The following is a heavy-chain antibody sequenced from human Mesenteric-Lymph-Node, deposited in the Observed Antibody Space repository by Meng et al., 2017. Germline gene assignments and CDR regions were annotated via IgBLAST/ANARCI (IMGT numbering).Heavy chain of an antibody. D-gene: IGHD4-17*01. CDR3: ARDTVIVGNFDY. CDR1: GFTFSSYA. J-gene: IGHJ4*02. V-gene: IGHV3-30*01. Sequence: VQLVGSGGGVVQPGRSLRLSCSASGFTFSSYAMHWVRQAPGKGLEWVAVISYDGSNKYYADSVKGRFTISRDNSKNTLYLQMNSLRAEDTAVYYCARDTVIVGNFDYWGQGTLVTVSS. CDR2: ISYDGSNK.